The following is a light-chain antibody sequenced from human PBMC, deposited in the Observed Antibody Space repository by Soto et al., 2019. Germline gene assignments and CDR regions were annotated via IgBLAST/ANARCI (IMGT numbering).Light chain of an antibody. J-gene: IGKJ1*01. CDR1: QSVSSNY. CDR3: QQDYNLRT. Sequence: PGGRVTLSCRASQSVSSNYLTWYQQKPGQAPRLLIYGASTRATGIPARFSGSGSGTDFTLTISSLQPEDFALYYCQQDYNLRTFGQGTKVEIK. CDR2: GAS. V-gene: IGKV3D-7*01.